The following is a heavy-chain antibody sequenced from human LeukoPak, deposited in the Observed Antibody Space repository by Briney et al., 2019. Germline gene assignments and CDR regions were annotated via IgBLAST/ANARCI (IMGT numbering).Heavy chain of an antibody. CDR2: IGKGGDT. CDR3: TRGAAGFDI. V-gene: IGHV3-13*01. CDR1: GFTFTIYD. J-gene: IGHJ3*02. Sequence: PWGSLRLSCAAPGFTFTIYDFHWVRQGTGKRLEWVSGIGKGGDTYYAGSVKGRFTISRENAKSSLYLQMNSLRAGDTAVYFCTRGAAGFDIWGQGTMVIVAS.